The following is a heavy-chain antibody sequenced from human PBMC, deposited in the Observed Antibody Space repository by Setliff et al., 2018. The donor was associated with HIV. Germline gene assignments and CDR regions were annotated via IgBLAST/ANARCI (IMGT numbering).Heavy chain of an antibody. Sequence: KASETLSLTCTVSGDSISSGSYYWNWIRQPAGKGLEWIGRIYTSGSTNYNPSLKSRVTISVDTSKNQFSLKLSSVTAADTAVYYCAREDYYYYGMDVWGQGTTVTVSS. CDR3: AREDYYYYGMDV. CDR1: GDSISSGSYY. V-gene: IGHV4-61*02. CDR2: IYTSGST. J-gene: IGHJ6*02.